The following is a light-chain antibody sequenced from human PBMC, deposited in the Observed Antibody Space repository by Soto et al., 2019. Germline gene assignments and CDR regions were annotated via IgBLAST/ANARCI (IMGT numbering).Light chain of an antibody. Sequence: EVVLTQSPGTLSLSPGERATLSCRASQSLDSTYLAWYQQKPGQSPRLVIYGASRRATGIPDRFSGSGSGTDFTLTIGRLEPEDFGVYYCQQYNNRPPLTFGGGTKVEIK. V-gene: IGKV3-20*01. CDR3: QQYNNRPPLT. CDR2: GAS. J-gene: IGKJ4*01. CDR1: QSLDSTY.